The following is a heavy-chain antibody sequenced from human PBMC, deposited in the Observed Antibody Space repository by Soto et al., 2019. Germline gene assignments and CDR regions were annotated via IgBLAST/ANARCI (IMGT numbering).Heavy chain of an antibody. Sequence: GSLRLSCAASGFNVGAFAVNWVRQAPGKGLEWVSGISVSDAFIYYADSVRGRFSISRDASENILYLQMNSLRVDDTALYYCTRETVAGITGLDYWGPGTLITVSS. CDR1: GFNVGAFA. D-gene: IGHD1-20*01. CDR2: ISVSDAFI. J-gene: IGHJ4*02. V-gene: IGHV3-23*01. CDR3: TRETVAGITGLDY.